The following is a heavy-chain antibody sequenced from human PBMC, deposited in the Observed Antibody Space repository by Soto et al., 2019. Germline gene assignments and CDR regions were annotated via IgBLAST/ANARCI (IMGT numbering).Heavy chain of an antibody. V-gene: IGHV3-21*01. Sequence: GGSLRLSCAASGFTFSSYSMNWVRQAPGKGLEWVSSISSSSSYIYYADSVKGRFTISRDNAKISLYLQMNSLRAEDTAVYYCARTTPLVVRGVIIGNWFDPWGQGTLVTVSS. J-gene: IGHJ5*02. CDR2: ISSSSSYI. CDR3: ARTTPLVVRGVIIGNWFDP. D-gene: IGHD3-10*01. CDR1: GFTFSSYS.